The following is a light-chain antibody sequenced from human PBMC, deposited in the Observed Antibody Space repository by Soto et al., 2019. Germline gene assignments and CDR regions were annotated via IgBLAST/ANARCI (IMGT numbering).Light chain of an antibody. J-gene: IGLJ2*01. V-gene: IGLV2-14*01. Sequence: QSALTQPASVSGSPGQSITISCTGTSSDVGGHNYVSWYQQHPGTAPKLMIYEGSKRPSGVSNRLSGSKSGNTASLTISGLQPEDEGDYYCCSYTSSTVIFGGGTKVTVL. CDR1: SSDVGGHNY. CDR3: CSYTSSTVI. CDR2: EGS.